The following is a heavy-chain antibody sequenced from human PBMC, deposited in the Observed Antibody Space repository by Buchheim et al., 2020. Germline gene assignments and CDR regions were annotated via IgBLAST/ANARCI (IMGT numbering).Heavy chain of an antibody. CDR2: IWYDGSNK. CDR1: GFTFSSYG. Sequence: QVQLVESGGGVVQPGRSLRLSCAASGFTFSSYGMHWVRQAPGKGLEWVAVIWYDGSNKYYADSVKGRFTISRDNSKNPLYLQMNSLRAEDTAVYYCARDGVAVAGSGYFDYWGQGTL. V-gene: IGHV3-33*01. CDR3: ARDGVAVAGSGYFDY. J-gene: IGHJ4*02. D-gene: IGHD6-19*01.